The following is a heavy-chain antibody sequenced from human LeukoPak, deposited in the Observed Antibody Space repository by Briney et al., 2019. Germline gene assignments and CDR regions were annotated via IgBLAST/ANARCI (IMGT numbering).Heavy chain of an antibody. J-gene: IGHJ3*02. D-gene: IGHD3-10*01. CDR1: GFTFSNYN. V-gene: IGHV3-21*04. Sequence: GGSLRLSCAASGFTFSNYNMNWVRQAPGKGLEWVAFISSMSGRYIYYAESLKGRFTISRDNARNSLYLQMNSLRADDTAVYYCAATYYYVSGSLAAFDIWGQGTMVTVSS. CDR3: AATYYYVSGSLAAFDI. CDR2: ISSMSGRYI.